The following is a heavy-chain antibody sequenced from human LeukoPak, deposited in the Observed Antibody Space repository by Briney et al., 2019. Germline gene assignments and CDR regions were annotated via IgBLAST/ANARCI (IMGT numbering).Heavy chain of an antibody. CDR2: INHSGST. CDR1: GGSFSGYY. J-gene: IGHJ4*02. D-gene: IGHD2-21*01. V-gene: IGHV4-34*01. Sequence: SETLSLTCAVYGGSFSGYYWSWIRQPPGKGLEWIGEINHSGSTNYNPSLKSRVTISVDTSKNQFSLKLSSVTAADTAVYYCARASIPLDYWGQGTLVTVSS. CDR3: ARASIPLDY.